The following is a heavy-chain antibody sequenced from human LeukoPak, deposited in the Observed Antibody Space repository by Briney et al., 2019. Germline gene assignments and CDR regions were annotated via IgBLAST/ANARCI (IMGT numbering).Heavy chain of an antibody. D-gene: IGHD4-17*01. V-gene: IGHV4-59*01. CDR2: IYYSGST. Sequence: PSETLSLTCTVSGGSISSYYWSWIRQPPGKGLEWIGYIYYSGSTNYNPSLKSRVTISVDTSKNQFSLKLSSVTAADTAVYYCARDRSYGHFDYWGQGTLVTVSS. J-gene: IGHJ4*02. CDR1: GGSISSYY. CDR3: ARDRSYGHFDY.